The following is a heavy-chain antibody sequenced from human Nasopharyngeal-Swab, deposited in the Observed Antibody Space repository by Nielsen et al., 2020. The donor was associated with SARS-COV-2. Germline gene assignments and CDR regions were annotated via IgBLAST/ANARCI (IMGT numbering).Heavy chain of an antibody. D-gene: IGHD6-19*01. V-gene: IGHV3-23*01. Sequence: KGLEWVASISDSGSDTYYADSVKGRLTISRDNSKNTLYLQMSSLRAEDTAVYYCAKLIAVTGTDDYWGQGTLVTVSS. CDR2: ISDSGSDT. CDR3: AKLIAVTGTDDY. J-gene: IGHJ4*02.